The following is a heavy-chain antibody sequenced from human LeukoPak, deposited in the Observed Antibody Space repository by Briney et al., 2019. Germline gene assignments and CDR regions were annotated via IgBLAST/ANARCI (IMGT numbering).Heavy chain of an antibody. Sequence: PGGSLRLSCAASGFTFSTYAMNSVRRAPGKGLEWVSGISESDGRTYYADSVKGRFTISRDNSKNTLYLQMNSLRVEDTAVYYCAKVLSLTQYYWYGMDVWGQGTTVVVSS. D-gene: IGHD2/OR15-2a*01. CDR2: ISESDGRT. CDR3: AKVLSLTQYYWYGMDV. V-gene: IGHV3-23*01. CDR1: GFTFSTYA. J-gene: IGHJ6*02.